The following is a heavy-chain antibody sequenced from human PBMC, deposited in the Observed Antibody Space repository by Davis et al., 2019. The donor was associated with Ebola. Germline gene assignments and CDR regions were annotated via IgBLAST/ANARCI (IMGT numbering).Heavy chain of an antibody. V-gene: IGHV3-9*01. J-gene: IGHJ3*02. D-gene: IGHD2-8*02. CDR2: ISWNSGSI. Sequence: GGSLRLSCAASGFTFDDYAMHWVRQAPGKGLEWVSGISWNSGSIGYADSVKGRFTISRDNAKNSLYLQMNSLRAEDTAVYYCARGRGGYWWSIDAFDIWGQGTMVTVSS. CDR3: ARGRGGYWWSIDAFDI. CDR1: GFTFDDYA.